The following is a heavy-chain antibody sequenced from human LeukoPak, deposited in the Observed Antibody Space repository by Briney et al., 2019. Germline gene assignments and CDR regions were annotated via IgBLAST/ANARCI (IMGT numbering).Heavy chain of an antibody. CDR2: ISWNSGSI. V-gene: IGHV3-9*01. D-gene: IGHD1-26*01. CDR1: GFTFDDYA. J-gene: IGHJ4*02. Sequence: GGSLRLSCAASGFTFDDYAMHWVRQAPGKGLEWVSGISWNSGSIGYADSVKGRFTISRDNAKNSLYLQMNSLRAEDTAVYYCAKDPRVGATGYYFDYWGQGTLVTVSS. CDR3: AKDPRVGATGYYFDY.